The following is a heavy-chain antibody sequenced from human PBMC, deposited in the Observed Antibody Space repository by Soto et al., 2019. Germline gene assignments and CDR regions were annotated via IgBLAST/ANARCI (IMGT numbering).Heavy chain of an antibody. V-gene: IGHV3-30*18. CDR1: GFTFSSYG. CDR2: ISYDGSNK. J-gene: IGHJ6*02. Sequence: QVQLVESGGGVVQLGRSLRLSCAASGFTFSSYGMHWVRQALGKGLEWVAVISYDGSNKYYADSVKGRFTISRDNSKNTLYLQMNSLRAEDTAVYYCAKDAVAGNYYYYGMDVWGQGTTVTVSS. CDR3: AKDAVAGNYYYYGMDV. D-gene: IGHD6-19*01.